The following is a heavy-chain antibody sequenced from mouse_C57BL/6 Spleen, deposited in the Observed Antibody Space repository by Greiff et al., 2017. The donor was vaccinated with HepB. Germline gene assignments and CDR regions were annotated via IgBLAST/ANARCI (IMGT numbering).Heavy chain of an antibody. CDR3: ARSATYYGYDRFDY. CDR1: GYAFSSSW. Sequence: QVQLQQSGPELVKPGASVKISCKASGYAFSSSWMNWVKQRPGKGLEWIGRIYPGDGDTNYNGKFKGKATLTADKSSSTAYMQLSSLTSEDSAVYFCARSATYYGYDRFDYWGQGTTLTVSS. CDR2: IYPGDGDT. D-gene: IGHD2-9*01. J-gene: IGHJ2*01. V-gene: IGHV1-82*01.